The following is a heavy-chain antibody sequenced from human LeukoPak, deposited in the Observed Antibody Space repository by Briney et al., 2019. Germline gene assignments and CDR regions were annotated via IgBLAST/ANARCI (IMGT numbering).Heavy chain of an antibody. Sequence: ASVKVSCKASGYTFTNYYMHWVRQAPGQGLGWMGVFNPSGGSTSYAQKLQGRVTMTRDTSTSTVYMELSSLRSEDTAVYYCARVYGDYVYYYYMDVWGKGTTVTISS. CDR2: FNPSGGST. CDR1: GYTFTNYY. V-gene: IGHV1-46*01. J-gene: IGHJ6*03. D-gene: IGHD4-17*01. CDR3: ARVYGDYVYYYYMDV.